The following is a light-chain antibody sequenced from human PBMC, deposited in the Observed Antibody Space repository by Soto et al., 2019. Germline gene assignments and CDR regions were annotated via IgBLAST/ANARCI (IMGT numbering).Light chain of an antibody. CDR2: GAS. Sequence: EIVLTQSPATRSLSPGERATLSCRASQSVSNYLAWYQQKPGQAPRLLIYGASNRATGIPARFTGSGSGTDFTLTISSLEPEDFAVYYCQHRGEWPRTFGQGTKLEIK. V-gene: IGKV3-11*01. CDR1: QSVSNY. CDR3: QHRGEWPRT. J-gene: IGKJ2*01.